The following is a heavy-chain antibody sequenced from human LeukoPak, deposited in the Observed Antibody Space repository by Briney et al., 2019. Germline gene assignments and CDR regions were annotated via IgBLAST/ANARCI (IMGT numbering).Heavy chain of an antibody. CDR1: EFIFSDYW. CDR2: IKEGGREE. CDR3: ARDNGGWFDS. Sequence: GGSLRLSCVASEFIFSDYWMSWVRQAPGKGLEWVANIKEGGREEKYVGSVKGRFAVSRDDTKSTLYLQMDSLSGDDTAVYYCARDNGGWFDSWGRGTLVTVSS. D-gene: IGHD3-10*01. J-gene: IGHJ5*01. V-gene: IGHV3-7*03.